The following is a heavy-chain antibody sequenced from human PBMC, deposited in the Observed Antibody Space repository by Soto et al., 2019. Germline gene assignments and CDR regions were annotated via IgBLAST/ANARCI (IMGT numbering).Heavy chain of an antibody. CDR2: IIPIFGTA. CDR1: GGTFSSYA. J-gene: IGHJ6*02. CDR3: ARDVQCSSSSCYYYGMDV. D-gene: IGHD6-6*01. Sequence: ASVKVSCKASGGTFSSYAISWVRQAPGQGLEWMGGIIPIFGTANYAQKFQGWVTMTRDTSISTAYMELSRLRSDDTAVYYCARDVQCSSSSCYYYGMDVWGQGTTVTVSS. V-gene: IGHV1-69*05.